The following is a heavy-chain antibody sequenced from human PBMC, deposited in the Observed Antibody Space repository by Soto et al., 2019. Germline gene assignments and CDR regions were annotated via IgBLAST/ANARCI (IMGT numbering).Heavy chain of an antibody. D-gene: IGHD6-19*01. CDR3: AKVLKAVAGTYDY. V-gene: IGHV3-23*01. Sequence: EVQLLESGGGLVQPGGSLRLSCAASGFTFSIYAMSWVRQAPGKGLEWVSAISGSGDYTYYADSVMGRFAISRDNYKNTLYLQMNSLRAEDTAVYYCAKVLKAVAGTYDYWGQGTLVTVSS. CDR2: ISGSGDYT. J-gene: IGHJ4*02. CDR1: GFTFSIYA.